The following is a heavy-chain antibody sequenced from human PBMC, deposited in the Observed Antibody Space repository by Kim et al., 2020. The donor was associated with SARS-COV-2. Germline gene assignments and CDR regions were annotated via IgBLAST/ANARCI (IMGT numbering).Heavy chain of an antibody. CDR2: ITTKVNKYAT. D-gene: IGHD1-20*01. J-gene: IGHJ6*02. V-gene: IGHV3-73*01. CDR1: GLTFSGSV. CDR3: ITATRPYGMDV. Sequence: GGSLRLSCAASGLTFSGSVMYWVRQASGKGLEWVGRITTKVNKYATTYAASVKGRFTISRDDSKNTAYLQMNSLRTEDTAVYYCITATRPYGMDVWGQGTTVSVSS.